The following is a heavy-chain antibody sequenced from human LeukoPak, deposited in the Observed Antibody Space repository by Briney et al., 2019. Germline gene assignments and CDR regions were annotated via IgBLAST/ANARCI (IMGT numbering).Heavy chain of an antibody. J-gene: IGHJ4*02. D-gene: IGHD6-13*01. Sequence: PSETLSLTCTVSGGSISSYYWSWIRQPPGKGLEWIGYVYYSGSTNYNPSLKSRVTISVDTSKNQFSLKLSSVTAADTAVYYCARGGGIAAAGPTYYFDYWGQGTLVTVSS. CDR1: GGSISSYY. CDR3: ARGGGIAAAGPTYYFDY. V-gene: IGHV4-59*12. CDR2: VYYSGST.